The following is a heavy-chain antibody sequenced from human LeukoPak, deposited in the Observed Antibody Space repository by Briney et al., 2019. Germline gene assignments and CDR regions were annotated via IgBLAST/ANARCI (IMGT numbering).Heavy chain of an antibody. D-gene: IGHD4-11*01. CDR3: ARGLTPVMKYYFDY. CDR1: GFTFNSYG. J-gene: IGHJ4*02. CDR2: MWYDGSNK. V-gene: IGHV3-33*01. Sequence: GGSLRLSWAASGFTFNSYGMHWVRQAPGKGLEWVAVMWYDGSNKYYADSVKGRFTISRDDSKNTLYLQTNSLRAEDTAMYYCARGLTPVMKYYFDYWGQGTLVTVSS.